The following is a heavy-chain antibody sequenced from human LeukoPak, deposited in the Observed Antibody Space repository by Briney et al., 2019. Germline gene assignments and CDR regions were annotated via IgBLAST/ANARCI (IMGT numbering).Heavy chain of an antibody. Sequence: GGSLRLSCAASGFTFSSYAMSWVRQAPGKGLEWVSAISGSGGSTYYADSVKGRFTISRDNAKNSLYLQMNSLRAEDTAVYYCARDFDTAMVKSPWFDPWGQGTLVTVSS. J-gene: IGHJ5*02. CDR2: ISGSGGST. CDR1: GFTFSSYA. D-gene: IGHD5-18*01. V-gene: IGHV3-23*01. CDR3: ARDFDTAMVKSPWFDP.